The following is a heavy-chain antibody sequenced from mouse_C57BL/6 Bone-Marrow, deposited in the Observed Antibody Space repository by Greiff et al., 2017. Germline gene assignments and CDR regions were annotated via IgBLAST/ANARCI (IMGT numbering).Heavy chain of an antibody. CDR3: ARPDGNYAYWYFDV. CDR2: ILPSIGRT. V-gene: IGHV15-2*01. Sequence: QVQLQQSGSELRSPGSSVKLSCKDFDSEVFPIAYMSWVRQKPGHGFEWIGGILPSIGRTIYGEKFEDKATLDADTLSNTAYLELNSLTSEDSAIYYCARPDGNYAYWYFDVWGTGTTVTVSS. D-gene: IGHD2-1*01. CDR1: DSEVFPIAY. J-gene: IGHJ1*03.